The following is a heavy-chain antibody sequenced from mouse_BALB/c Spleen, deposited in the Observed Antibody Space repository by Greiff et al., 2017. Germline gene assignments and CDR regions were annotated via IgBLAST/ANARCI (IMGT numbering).Heavy chain of an antibody. D-gene: IGHD1-2*01. CDR2: ISNGGGST. CDR3: ARGHYSGYYAMDY. J-gene: IGHJ4*01. Sequence: EVQLVESGGGLVQPGGSLKLSCAASGFTFSSYTMSWVRQTPEKRLEWVAYISNGGGSTYYPDTVKGRFTISRDNAKNTLYLQMSSLKSEDTAMYYCARGHYSGYYAMDYWGQGTSVTVSS. V-gene: IGHV5-12-2*01. CDR1: GFTFSSYT.